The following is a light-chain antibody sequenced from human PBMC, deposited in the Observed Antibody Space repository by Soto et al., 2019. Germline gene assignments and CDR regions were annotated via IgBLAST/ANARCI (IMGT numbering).Light chain of an antibody. CDR2: DAS. V-gene: IGKV1D-13*01. Sequence: AIQLTQSPSSLSASVGDRVTITCRASQGISSALAWYQQKPGKAPKLLIYDASSLESGVPSRFSGSGSGTDFTLTISSLQPEDFATYYCQQFNKPITFGQGTRLEI. CDR3: QQFNKPIT. J-gene: IGKJ5*01. CDR1: QGISSA.